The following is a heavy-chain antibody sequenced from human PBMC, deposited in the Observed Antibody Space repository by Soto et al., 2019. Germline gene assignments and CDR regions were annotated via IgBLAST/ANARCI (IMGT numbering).Heavy chain of an antibody. J-gene: IGHJ3*01. D-gene: IGHD3-22*01. CDR2: ISSNTKMI. V-gene: IGHV3-11*01. CDR3: AGSGPIPAYDSSGYRKYGFSV. Sequence: GGSLRLSCVASGLTLSDYYMTWIRQAPGRGLEWVAYISSNTKMIFYPDSVKGRFTISRDNAKNALFLEMSGLRVEDTATYYCAGSGPIPAYDSSGYRKYGFSVWGQGTKVTVS. CDR1: GLTLSDYY.